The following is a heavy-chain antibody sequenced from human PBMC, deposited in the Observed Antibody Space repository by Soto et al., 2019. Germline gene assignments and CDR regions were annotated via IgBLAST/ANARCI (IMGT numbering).Heavy chain of an antibody. Sequence: QVQRVQSGAEVREPGASVKVSCKASGYSFTSLDINWVRQTAGQGLEWMGWMQPSTGRTGYAQKFQGRVTMTRDTSINTAYMELTTLTSDDTAFYYCARVVSAGVDYWGQGTLVTVSS. V-gene: IGHV1-8*01. J-gene: IGHJ4*02. CDR3: ARVVSAGVDY. CDR1: GYSFTSLD. D-gene: IGHD1-26*01. CDR2: MQPSTGRT.